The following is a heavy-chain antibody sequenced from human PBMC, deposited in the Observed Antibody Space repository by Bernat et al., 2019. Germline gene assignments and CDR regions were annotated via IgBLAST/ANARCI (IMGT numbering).Heavy chain of an antibody. Sequence: EVQLVESGGGLVQPGGSLRLSCAASGFTFSSYEMNWVRQAPGKGLEWVSYISSSGSTIYYADSVKGRFTISRDNAKNSLYLKMNSLRAEDTAVYYCARGARDIAAPHHDAFDIWGQGTMVTVSS. V-gene: IGHV3-48*03. CDR1: GFTFSSYE. CDR2: ISSSGSTI. D-gene: IGHD6-6*01. J-gene: IGHJ3*02. CDR3: ARGARDIAAPHHDAFDI.